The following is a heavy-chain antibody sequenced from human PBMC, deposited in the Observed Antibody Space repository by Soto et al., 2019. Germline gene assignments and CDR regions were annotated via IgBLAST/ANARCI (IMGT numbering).Heavy chain of an antibody. V-gene: IGHV3-33*01. Sequence: QVQLVESGGGVVQPGRSLRLSCAASGFTFSSYGMHWVRQAPGKGLEWVAVIWYDGSNKYYADSVKGRFTISRDNSKNTLYLQMNSLRAEDTAVYYCARDPPWSWFGEDDYYYMDVCGKGTTVTVSS. J-gene: IGHJ6*03. CDR1: GFTFSSYG. D-gene: IGHD3-10*01. CDR3: ARDPPWSWFGEDDYYYMDV. CDR2: IWYDGSNK.